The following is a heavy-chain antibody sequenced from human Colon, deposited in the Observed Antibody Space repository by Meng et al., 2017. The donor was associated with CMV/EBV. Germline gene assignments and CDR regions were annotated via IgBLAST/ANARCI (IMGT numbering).Heavy chain of an antibody. D-gene: IGHD3-10*01. Sequence: GESLKISWAASGFTFSSYSMNWVRQAPGKGLGWVSSISSSSSYIYYADSVKGRFTISRDNAKNSLYLQMNSLRAEDTAVYYCARTLTGTSLDYWGQGTLVTVSS. V-gene: IGHV3-21*01. CDR2: ISSSSSYI. J-gene: IGHJ4*02. CDR1: GFTFSSYS. CDR3: ARTLTGTSLDY.